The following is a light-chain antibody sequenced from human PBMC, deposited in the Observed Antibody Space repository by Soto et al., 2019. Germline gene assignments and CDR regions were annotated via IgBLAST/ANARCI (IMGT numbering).Light chain of an antibody. CDR2: DNS. Sequence: QTVVTQPPSVSGAPGQRVTISCTGSSSNIGAGYDVHWYQQLPGTAPKLLIYDNSDRPSGVPDRFSGSKFGTSASLAISGLQAEDEADYYCQSYDSRLSGYVFGTGTKLTVL. CDR1: SSNIGAGYD. J-gene: IGLJ1*01. CDR3: QSYDSRLSGYV. V-gene: IGLV1-40*01.